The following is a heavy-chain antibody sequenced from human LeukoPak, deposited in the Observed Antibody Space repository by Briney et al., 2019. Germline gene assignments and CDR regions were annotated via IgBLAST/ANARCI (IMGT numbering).Heavy chain of an antibody. CDR2: INHSGST. CDR1: GGSFSGYY. V-gene: IGHV4-34*01. J-gene: IGHJ3*02. Sequence: PSETLSLTCAVYGGSFSGYYWSWIRQPPGKGLEWIGEINHSGSTNYNPSLKSRVTISVDTSKNQFSLKLSSVTAADTAVYYCARHDGQWLVMGAFDIWGQGTMVTVSS. CDR3: ARHDGQWLVMGAFDI. D-gene: IGHD6-19*01.